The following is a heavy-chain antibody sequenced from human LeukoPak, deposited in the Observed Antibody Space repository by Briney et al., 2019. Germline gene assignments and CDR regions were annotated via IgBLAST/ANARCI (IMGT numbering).Heavy chain of an antibody. V-gene: IGHV3-20*04. J-gene: IGHJ3*02. D-gene: IGHD4-17*01. CDR3: ARENYDYGDYLGAFDI. CDR2: INWNGGST. CDR1: GFTFDDYG. Sequence: GGSLRLSCAASGFTFDDYGMSWVRQAPGKGLEWVSGINWNGGSTGYADSVKGRFTISRDNAKNSLYLQMNSLRAEDTALYYCARENYDYGDYLGAFDIWGQGTMVTVSS.